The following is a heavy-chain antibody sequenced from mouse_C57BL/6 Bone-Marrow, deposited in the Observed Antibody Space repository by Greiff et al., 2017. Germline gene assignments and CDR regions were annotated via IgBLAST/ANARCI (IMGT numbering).Heavy chain of an antibody. V-gene: IGHV1-55*01. CDR1: GYTFTSYW. Sequence: QVQLQQPGAELVKPGASVKMSCKASGYTFTSYWITWVKQRPGQGLEWIGDIYPGSGSTNYNGKFKSKATLTVDTSSSTAYMQLSSLTSEDSAVYDCARGTTVVATDYWCQGTTLTVSS. CDR2: IYPGSGST. J-gene: IGHJ2*01. CDR3: ARGTTVVATDY. D-gene: IGHD1-1*01.